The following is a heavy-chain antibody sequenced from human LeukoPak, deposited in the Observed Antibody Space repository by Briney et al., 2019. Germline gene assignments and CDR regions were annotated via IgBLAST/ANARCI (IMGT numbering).Heavy chain of an antibody. J-gene: IGHJ4*02. CDR1: GGSFSGYY. CDR3: ARGRVVRGVMAY. Sequence: SETLSLTCAVYGGSFSGYYWSWIRQPPGKGLEWIGEINHSGSTNYNPSLKSRVTISVDTSKNQFSLKLSSATAADTAVYYCARGRVVRGVMAYWGQGTLVTVSS. D-gene: IGHD3-10*01. CDR2: INHSGST. V-gene: IGHV4-34*01.